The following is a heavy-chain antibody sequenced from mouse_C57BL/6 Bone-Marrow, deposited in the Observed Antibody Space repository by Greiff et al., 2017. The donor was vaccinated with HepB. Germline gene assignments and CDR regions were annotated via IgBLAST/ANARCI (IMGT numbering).Heavy chain of an antibody. J-gene: IGHJ2*01. Sequence: VQLQQSGPELVKPGASVKISCKASGYSFTGYYMNWVKQSPEKSLEWIGEINPSTGGTTYNQKFKAKATLTVDKSSSTAYMQLKSLTSEDSAVYYCARSNWDDYWSQGTTLTVSS. D-gene: IGHD4-1*01. CDR1: GYSFTGYY. V-gene: IGHV1-42*01. CDR3: ARSNWDDY. CDR2: INPSTGGT.